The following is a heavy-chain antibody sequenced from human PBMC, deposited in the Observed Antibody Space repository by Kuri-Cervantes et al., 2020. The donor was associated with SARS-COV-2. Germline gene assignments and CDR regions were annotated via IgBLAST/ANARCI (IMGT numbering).Heavy chain of an antibody. V-gene: IGHV1-2*02. CDR2: INPNSGGT. CDR1: GYTFTSYA. CDR3: ARATRPYSSGWGWFDP. Sequence: ASVKVSCKASGYTFTSYAMHWVRQAPGQGLEWMGWINPNSGGTNYAQKFQGRVTMTRDTSISTAYMELSRLRSDDTAVYYCARATRPYSSGWGWFDPWGQGTLVTVSS. J-gene: IGHJ5*02. D-gene: IGHD6-19*01.